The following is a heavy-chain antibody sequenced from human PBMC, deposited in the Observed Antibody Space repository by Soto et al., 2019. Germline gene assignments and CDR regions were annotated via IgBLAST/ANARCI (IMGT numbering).Heavy chain of an antibody. CDR2: TNAGNGNT. CDR1: GYTFTSYA. Sequence: ASVKVSCKASGYTFTSYAMHWVRQAPGQRLEWMGWTNAGNGNTKYSQKFQGRVTITRDTSASTAYMELSSLRSEDTAVYYCARAQGGDAYYFDYWGQGTLVTVSS. V-gene: IGHV1-3*01. J-gene: IGHJ4*02. D-gene: IGHD2-21*02. CDR3: ARAQGGDAYYFDY.